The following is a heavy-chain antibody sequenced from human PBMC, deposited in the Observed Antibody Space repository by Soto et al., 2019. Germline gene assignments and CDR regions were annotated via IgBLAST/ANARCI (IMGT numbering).Heavy chain of an antibody. CDR3: AREGCSGGSCYAHFDY. CDR2: IIPILGIA. Sequence: SVKVSCKASGGTFSSYTISWVRQAPGQGLEWMGRIIPILGIANYAQKFQGRVTITADKSTSTAYMELSSLRSEDTAVYYCAREGCSGGSCYAHFDYWGQGTLVTVSS. V-gene: IGHV1-69*04. D-gene: IGHD2-15*01. CDR1: GGTFSSYT. J-gene: IGHJ4*02.